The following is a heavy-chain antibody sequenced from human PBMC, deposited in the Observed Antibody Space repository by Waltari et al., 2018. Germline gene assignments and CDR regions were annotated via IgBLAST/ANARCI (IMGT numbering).Heavy chain of an antibody. CDR2: IGTAGDT. CDR3: ARDRGLYGMDV. Sequence: EVQLVESGGGLVQPGGSMSLSCAASGFPFSSYDMHWVRQATGKGLEWVSAIGTAGDTYYPGSVKGRFTISRENAKNSLYLQMNSLRAGDTAVYYCARDRGLYGMDVWGQGTTVTVSS. J-gene: IGHJ6*02. V-gene: IGHV3-13*01. CDR1: GFPFSSYD.